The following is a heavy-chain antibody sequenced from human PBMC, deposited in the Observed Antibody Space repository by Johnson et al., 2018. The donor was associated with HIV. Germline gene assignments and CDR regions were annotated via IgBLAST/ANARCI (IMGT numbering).Heavy chain of an antibody. CDR2: ISSSGTPK. Sequence: QVLLVESGGGLVKPGGSLTVSCAGSGFTFSDYYVTWIRQAPGKGLEWVSYISSSGTPKNYADSVRGRFTISRDNSKNSLYLQMNSLRAEDTALYYCARDWTSSLLTSMASYAFDIRGQGTMVTVSS. J-gene: IGHJ3*02. CDR1: GFTFSDYY. D-gene: IGHD5-18*01. V-gene: IGHV3-11*01. CDR3: ARDWTSSLLTSMASYAFDI.